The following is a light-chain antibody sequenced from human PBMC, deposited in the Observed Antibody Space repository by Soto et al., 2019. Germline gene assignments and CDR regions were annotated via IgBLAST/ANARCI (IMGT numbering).Light chain of an antibody. CDR3: QQSYSTPPT. J-gene: IGKJ5*01. CDR2: AAS. Sequence: DIQMAQSPSSLSAPVGDVVTITWRASQSISSYLNWYQQKPGKAPKLLIYAASSLQSGVPSRFSGSGSGTDFTLTISSLQPEDFATYYCQQSYSTPPTFGQGTRLEIK. CDR1: QSISSY. V-gene: IGKV1-39*01.